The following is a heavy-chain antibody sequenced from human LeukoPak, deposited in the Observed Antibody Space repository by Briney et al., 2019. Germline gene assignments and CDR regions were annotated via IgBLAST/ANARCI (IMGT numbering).Heavy chain of an antibody. D-gene: IGHD3-3*02. V-gene: IGHV3-7*01. CDR3: ARDYEHPNVDAFDI. CDR2: IKQDGSEK. CDR1: GFTFSSYW. J-gene: IGHJ3*02. Sequence: GGSLRLSCAASGFTFSSYWMSWVRQAPGKGLEWVANIKQDGSEKYYVDSVKGRFTISRDNAKNSLYLQMNSLRAEDTAVYYCARDYEHPNVDAFDIWGQGTMVTVSS.